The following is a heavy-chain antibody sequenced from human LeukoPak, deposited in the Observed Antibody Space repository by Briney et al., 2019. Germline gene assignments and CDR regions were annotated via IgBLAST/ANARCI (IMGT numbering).Heavy chain of an antibody. CDR3: AKAKSYYSNYDY. Sequence: GGSLRLSCVASGFTFSSYSMTWVRQAPGKGLEWVSSISSSSYIYYADSLKGRFTISRDNAKNSLYLQMNSLRAEDTAVYYCAKAKSYYSNYDYWGQGTLVTVSS. D-gene: IGHD4-11*01. CDR1: GFTFSSYS. CDR2: ISSSSYI. J-gene: IGHJ4*02. V-gene: IGHV3-21*04.